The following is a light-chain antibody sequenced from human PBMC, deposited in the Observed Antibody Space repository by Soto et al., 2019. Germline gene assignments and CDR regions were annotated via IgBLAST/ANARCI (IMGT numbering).Light chain of an antibody. CDR2: GAS. J-gene: IGKJ4*01. V-gene: IGKV3-15*01. CDR1: QSVAGN. Sequence: EIVMTQSPATLSVSPGERATLSCRAGQSVAGNLAWYQQNPGQAPRLLIYGASTRATGIPTRFSGGGSGTEFTLSISSLQSEDFAIYYCQQYNKWPLTFGGGTKVEIK. CDR3: QQYNKWPLT.